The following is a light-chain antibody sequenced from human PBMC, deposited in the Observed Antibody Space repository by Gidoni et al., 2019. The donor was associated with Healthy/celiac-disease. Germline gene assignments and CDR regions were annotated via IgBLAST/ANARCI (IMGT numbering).Light chain of an antibody. Sequence: IQFTQHPSSLSASVGDRVTITCRASQGISSYLAWYQQEPGKAPELLIYAASTLQSGVPSRFSGSGSGTDFTLTISSLQPEYFATYYCQQLNSYPLTFGGXTKVEIK. V-gene: IGKV1-9*01. J-gene: IGKJ4*01. CDR3: QQLNSYPLT. CDR1: QGISSY. CDR2: AAS.